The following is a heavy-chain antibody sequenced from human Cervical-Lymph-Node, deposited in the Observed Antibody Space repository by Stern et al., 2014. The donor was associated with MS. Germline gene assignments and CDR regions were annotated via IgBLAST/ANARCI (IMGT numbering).Heavy chain of an antibody. J-gene: IGHJ6*02. CDR3: ARDNDDNGMDV. CDR2: FIPLFGTK. Sequence: VQLVQSGSEVKKPGSSLRVSCKISGVTLSDYAISWVRQGPGQGLEWMGGFIPLFGTKSYAQKYQGRVTITANESTSTVSMDLSSLRYEDTAVYYCARDNDDNGMDVWGQGTTISVSS. D-gene: IGHD1-1*01. CDR1: GVTLSDYA. V-gene: IGHV1-69*01.